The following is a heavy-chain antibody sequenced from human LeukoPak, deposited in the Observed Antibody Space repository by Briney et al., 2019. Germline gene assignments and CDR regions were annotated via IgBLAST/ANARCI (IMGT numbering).Heavy chain of an antibody. D-gene: IGHD3-22*01. CDR3: ARVESRADSSGYYDAFDI. CDR1: GYTFTSYG. Sequence: ASVKVSCKASGYTFTSYGISWVRQAPGQGLEWIGSITAYNGNTNYAQKLQGRVTMTTDTSTSTAYMELRSLRSDDTAVYYCARVESRADSSGYYDAFDIWGQGTMVTVSS. V-gene: IGHV1-18*01. CDR2: ITAYNGNT. J-gene: IGHJ3*02.